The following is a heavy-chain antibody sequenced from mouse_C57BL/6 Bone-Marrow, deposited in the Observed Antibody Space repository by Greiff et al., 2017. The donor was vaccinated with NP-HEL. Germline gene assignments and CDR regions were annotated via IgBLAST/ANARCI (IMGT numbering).Heavy chain of an antibody. Sequence: EVQLQQSGAELVRPGASVKLSCTASGFNIKDDYMHWVKQRPEQGLEWIGWIDPENGDTEYASKFQGKAIITADTSSNTAYLQLSSLTSEDTAVYYCTTDYGSHMDYWGQGTSVTVSS. D-gene: IGHD1-1*01. J-gene: IGHJ4*01. CDR1: GFNIKDDY. V-gene: IGHV14-4*01. CDR3: TTDYGSHMDY. CDR2: IDPENGDT.